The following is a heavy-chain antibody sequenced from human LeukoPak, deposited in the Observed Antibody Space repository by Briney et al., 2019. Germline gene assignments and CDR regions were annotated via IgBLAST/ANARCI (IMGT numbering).Heavy chain of an antibody. D-gene: IGHD6-6*01. CDR2: ISSSGGST. CDR1: GFSLSSYA. Sequence: GGSLRLSCSASGFSLSSYAMHWVRQAPGKGLEYVSAISSSGGSTYYADSVKGRFTISRDTAKNTLYLQMNSLRAEDTAMYYCSYSSSSGGSGGFDYWGQGTLVTVSS. V-gene: IGHV3-64*04. CDR3: SYSSSSGGSGGFDY. J-gene: IGHJ4*02.